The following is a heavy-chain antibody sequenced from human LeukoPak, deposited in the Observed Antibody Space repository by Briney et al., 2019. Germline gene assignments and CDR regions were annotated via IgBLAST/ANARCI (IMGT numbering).Heavy chain of an antibody. CDR1: GGTFSSYA. V-gene: IGHV1-69*04. D-gene: IGHD3-22*01. CDR2: IIPIFGIA. Sequence: ASVKVSRKASGGTFSSYAISWVRQAPGQGLEWMGRIIPIFGIANYAQKFQGRVTITADKSTSTAYMELSSLRSEDTAVYYCARGDYYDSSPLQHWGQGTLVTVSS. J-gene: IGHJ1*01. CDR3: ARGDYYDSSPLQH.